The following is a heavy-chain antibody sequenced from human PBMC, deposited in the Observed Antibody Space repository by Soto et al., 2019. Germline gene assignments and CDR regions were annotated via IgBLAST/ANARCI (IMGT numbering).Heavy chain of an antibody. J-gene: IGHJ5*02. V-gene: IGHV3-30-3*01. CDR2: ISYDGSNK. CDR3: ARDPTTVTTSWFDP. D-gene: IGHD4-17*01. Sequence: QVQLVESGGGVVQSGRSLRLSCAASGFTFSSYAMHWVRQAPGKGLEWVAVISYDGSNKYYADSVKGRFTISRDNSKNTLYLQMKSLRAEDTAVYYCARDPTTVTTSWFDPWGQGTLVTVSS. CDR1: GFTFSSYA.